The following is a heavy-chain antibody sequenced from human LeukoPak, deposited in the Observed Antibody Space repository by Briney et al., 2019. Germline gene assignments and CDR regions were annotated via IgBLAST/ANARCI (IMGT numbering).Heavy chain of an antibody. D-gene: IGHD3-9*01. J-gene: IGHJ4*02. Sequence: SQTLSLTCTVSGYSISSGYYWGWIRQPPGKGLEWIGSIYHSGSTYYNPSLKSRVTISVDTSKNQFSLKLSSVTAADTAVYYCARATRYDILTPFDYWGQGTLVTVSS. CDR3: ARATRYDILTPFDY. V-gene: IGHV4-38-2*02. CDR1: GYSISSGYY. CDR2: IYHSGST.